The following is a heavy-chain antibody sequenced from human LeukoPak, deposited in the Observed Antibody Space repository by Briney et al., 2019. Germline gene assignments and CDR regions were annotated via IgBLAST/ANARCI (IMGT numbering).Heavy chain of an antibody. CDR2: MYYSGST. D-gene: IGHD6-13*01. CDR3: ARHWETSSWYVDY. Sequence: SETLSPTCTVSGGSIANYYWSWIRQPPGKGLEWIGYMYYSGSTNYNPSLKSRVTISVDTSKNQFSLKLSSVTAADTAVYYCARHWETSSWYVDYWGQGTLVTVSS. J-gene: IGHJ4*02. CDR1: GGSIANYY. V-gene: IGHV4-59*08.